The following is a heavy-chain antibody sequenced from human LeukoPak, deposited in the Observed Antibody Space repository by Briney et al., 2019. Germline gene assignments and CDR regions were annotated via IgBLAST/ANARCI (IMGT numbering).Heavy chain of an antibody. CDR1: GASFSYDY. CDR3: AKGVWAPRFDS. CDR2: VNHSGTI. V-gene: IGHV4-34*01. D-gene: IGHD7-27*01. J-gene: IGHJ5*01. Sequence: SETLSLTCAVYGASFSYDYWSWIRQAPGKGLEWIGEVNHSGTITYNPSLKSRVTISAEKSKSQFSLRLTSVTAADTAVYYCAKGVWAPRFDSWGQGTLVTVSS.